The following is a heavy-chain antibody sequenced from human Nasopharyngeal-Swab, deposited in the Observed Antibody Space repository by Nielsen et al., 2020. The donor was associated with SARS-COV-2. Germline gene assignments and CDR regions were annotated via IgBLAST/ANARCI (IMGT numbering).Heavy chain of an antibody. D-gene: IGHD3/OR15-3a*01. CDR2: IYYSGST. Sequence: SEPLSLTCTVSGGSISSSSYYWGWIRQPPGKGLAWIGSIYYSGSTYYNPSLKSRVTISVDTSKNQFSLKLSSVTAADTAVYYCARVSDFGDYYYYYYMDVWGKGTTVTVSS. J-gene: IGHJ6*03. V-gene: IGHV4-39*07. CDR3: ARVSDFGDYYYYYYMDV. CDR1: GGSISSSSYY.